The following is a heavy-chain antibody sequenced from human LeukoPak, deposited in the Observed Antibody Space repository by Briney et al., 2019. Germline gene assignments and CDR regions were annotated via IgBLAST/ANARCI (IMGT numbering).Heavy chain of an antibody. Sequence: GSLRLSFAASGFPFSSYAMSWVRPAPGKGLGWVSAISGSGGSTYYTDSVKGRFTISRDNSKNTLYLQMNSLRAEDTAVYYCAGLAVAGTGGAFDIWGQGTMVTVSS. CDR3: AGLAVAGTGGAFDI. CDR2: ISGSGGST. J-gene: IGHJ3*02. V-gene: IGHV3-23*01. CDR1: GFPFSSYA. D-gene: IGHD6-19*01.